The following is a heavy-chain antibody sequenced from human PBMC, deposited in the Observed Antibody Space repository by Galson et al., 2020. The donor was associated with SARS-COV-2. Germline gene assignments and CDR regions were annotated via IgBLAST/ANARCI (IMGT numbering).Heavy chain of an antibody. CDR3: ARDQEQLVPNFDY. V-gene: IGHV3-30*04. J-gene: IGHJ4*02. Sequence: GESLKISCAASGFTFSSYAMHWVRQAPGKGLEWVAVISYDGSNKYYADSVKGRFTISRDNSKNTLYLQMNSLRAEDTAVYYCARDQEQLVPNFDYWGQGTLVTVSS. CDR1: GFTFSSYA. CDR2: ISYDGSNK. D-gene: IGHD6-13*01.